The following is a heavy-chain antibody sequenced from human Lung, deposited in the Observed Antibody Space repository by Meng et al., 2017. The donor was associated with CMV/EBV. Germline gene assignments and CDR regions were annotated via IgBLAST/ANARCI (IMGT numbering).Heavy chain of an antibody. CDR3: ARVDCSSTSCYLLDGWFDP. V-gene: IGHV1-2*02. CDR2: INPNSGGT. D-gene: IGHD2-2*01. Sequence: ASVKVSXKASGYTFTGYYMHWVRQAPGQGLEWMGWINPNSGGTNYAQKFQGRVTMTRDTSISTAYMELSRLRSDDTAVYYCARVDCSSTSCYLLDGWFDPWGQG. CDR1: GYTFTGYY. J-gene: IGHJ5*02.